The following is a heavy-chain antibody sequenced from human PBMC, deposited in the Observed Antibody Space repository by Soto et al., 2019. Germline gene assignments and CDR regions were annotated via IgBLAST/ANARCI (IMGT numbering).Heavy chain of an antibody. CDR2: ISYDGSNK. CDR3: ARDTSIGNSSSWHPVDY. V-gene: IGHV3-30-3*01. J-gene: IGHJ4*02. Sequence: PGGSLRLSCAASGFTFSSYAMHWVRQAPGKGLEWVAVISYDGSNKYYADSVKGRFTISRDNSKNTLYLQMNSLRAEDTAVYYCARDTSIGNSSSWHPVDYWGQGTLVTVYS. D-gene: IGHD6-13*01. CDR1: GFTFSSYA.